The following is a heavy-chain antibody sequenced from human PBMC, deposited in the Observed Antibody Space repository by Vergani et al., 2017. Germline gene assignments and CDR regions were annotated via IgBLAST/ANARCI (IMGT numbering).Heavy chain of an antibody. Sequence: EVQVVESGGGLIKPGGSLRLSFLVSGITFKNVWINWVRQAPGKGLGWIGRIRSKNVGGTADYAAPLKGRFTISRDNAKNTLYLQMNSLRAEDTAVYYCYIMGVVEGYHYMDVWGKGTTVTVSS. CDR3: YIMGVVEGYHYMDV. D-gene: IGHD3-3*02. V-gene: IGHV3-15*05. CDR1: GITFKNVW. J-gene: IGHJ6*03. CDR2: IRSKNVGGTA.